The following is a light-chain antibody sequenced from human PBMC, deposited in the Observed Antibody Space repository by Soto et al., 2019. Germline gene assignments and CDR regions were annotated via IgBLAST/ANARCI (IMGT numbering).Light chain of an antibody. Sequence: EIVMTQSPATLSSFPGDRVTLSCRASQYINTRLAWYQHKPGQSPRLLIYGASARATGIPDRFSGGGSGAEYTLTISSLQSEDFAVYYCQQYDKWPRTFGQGTKVDIK. V-gene: IGKV3-15*01. CDR3: QQYDKWPRT. CDR1: QYINTR. CDR2: GAS. J-gene: IGKJ1*01.